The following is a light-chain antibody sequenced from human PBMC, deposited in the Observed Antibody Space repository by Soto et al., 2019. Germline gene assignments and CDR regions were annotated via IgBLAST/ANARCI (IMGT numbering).Light chain of an antibody. CDR1: QSVSSY. J-gene: IGKJ5*01. V-gene: IGKV3-11*01. CDR2: DAS. CDR3: QQRTNWPSST. Sequence: EIVLTQSPSTLSLSPGERATLSCRASQSVSSYLAWYQQKPGQAPRLLIHDASNRATGIPARFSGSGSGTDFTLTISSLEPEDFAVYHCQQRTNWPSSTFGQGTRLEIK.